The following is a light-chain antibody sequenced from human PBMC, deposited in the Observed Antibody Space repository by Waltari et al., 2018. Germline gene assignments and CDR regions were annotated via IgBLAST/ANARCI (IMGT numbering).Light chain of an antibody. CDR1: SSDVGNFLL. CDR2: EDN. CDR3: CSYVGGTSWV. Sequence: QSALTQPASVSGSPGQSISISCTGSSSDVGNFLLLSWYQQHPGKAPKVIIYEDNKRPSGLSDRFSGSKSGNTASLTISGLQSDDEADYYCCSYVGGTSWVFGGGTKLTVL. V-gene: IGLV2-23*01. J-gene: IGLJ3*02.